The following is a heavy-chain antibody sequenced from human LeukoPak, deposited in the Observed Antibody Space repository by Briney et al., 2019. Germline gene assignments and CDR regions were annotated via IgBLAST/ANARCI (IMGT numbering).Heavy chain of an antibody. V-gene: IGHV3-30*18. J-gene: IGHJ4*02. CDR3: AKGEGGVFDY. D-gene: IGHD6-6*01. CDR2: ISYDGTNK. Sequence: GRSLRLSCAASGFTFSNYGMHWVRQAPDKGLEWVAIISYDGTNKYYADSVKGRFTISRDNSKNTLYLQMYSRRAEDTAVYYCAKGEGGVFDYWGQGTLVTVSS. CDR1: GFTFSNYG.